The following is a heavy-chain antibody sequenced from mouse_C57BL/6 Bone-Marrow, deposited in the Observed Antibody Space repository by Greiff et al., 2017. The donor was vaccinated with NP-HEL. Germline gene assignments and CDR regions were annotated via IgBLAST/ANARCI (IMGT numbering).Heavy chain of an antibody. CDR2: IYPRSGNT. CDR1: GYTFTSYG. V-gene: IGHV1-81*01. J-gene: IGHJ2*01. D-gene: IGHD2-4*01. CDR3: ARGSDYDGY. Sequence: VQLQQSGAELARPGASVKLSCKASGYTFTSYGISWVKQRTGQGLEWIGEIYPRSGNTYYNEQFKGKATLTADKSSSTAYMELRSLTSEDSAVYFCARGSDYDGYWGQGTTLTVSS.